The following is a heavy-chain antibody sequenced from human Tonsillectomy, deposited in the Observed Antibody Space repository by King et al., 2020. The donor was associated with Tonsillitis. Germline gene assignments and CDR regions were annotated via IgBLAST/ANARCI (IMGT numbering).Heavy chain of an antibody. CDR3: ARNYDSSGNYYHYGMDV. V-gene: IGHV3-33*01. Sequence: VQLVESGGGVVQPGRSLRVSCAASGFTFSNFGMHWVRQAPGKGLEWVAVIWYDGSKKYYADSVKGRFTISRDNSKNTLYLQMNSLRAEDTAVYYCARNYDSSGNYYHYGMDVWGQGTTVIVSS. D-gene: IGHD3-22*01. CDR2: IWYDGSKK. J-gene: IGHJ6*02. CDR1: GFTFSNFG.